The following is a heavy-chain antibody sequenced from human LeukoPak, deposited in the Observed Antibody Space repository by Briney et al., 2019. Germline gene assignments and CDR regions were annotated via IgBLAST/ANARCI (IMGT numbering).Heavy chain of an antibody. CDR2: INHSGST. D-gene: IGHD3-10*01. CDR1: GGSFSGYY. V-gene: IGHV4-34*01. J-gene: IGHJ6*04. CDR3: ARTHYYGSGSYYNLRYYYGMDV. Sequence: SGTLSLTRAVYGGSFSGYYWSWIRQPPGKGLEWIGEINHSGSTNYNPSLKSRVTISVDTSKNQFSLKLSSVTAADTAVYYCARTHYYGSGSYYNLRYYYGMDVWGKGTTVTVSS.